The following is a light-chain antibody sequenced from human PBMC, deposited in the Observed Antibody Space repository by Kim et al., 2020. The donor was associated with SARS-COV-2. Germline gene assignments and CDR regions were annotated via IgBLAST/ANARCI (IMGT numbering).Light chain of an antibody. V-gene: IGLV3-27*01. Sequence: SYELTQPSSVSVSPGQTARITCSGDILAKKYGRWFQQKPGQAPVLLIYKDTERASGISERFSGSSSGTTVTLTVSGAQIEDEADYYCLSETDNNLREFGTGTKVTVL. CDR1: ILAKKY. CDR3: LSETDNNLRE. J-gene: IGLJ1*01. CDR2: KDT.